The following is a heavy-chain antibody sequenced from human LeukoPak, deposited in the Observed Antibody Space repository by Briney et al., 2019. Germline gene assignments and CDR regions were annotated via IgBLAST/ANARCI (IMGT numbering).Heavy chain of an antibody. CDR3: ATYPPGTTGTYNWFDP. CDR2: IYYSGST. D-gene: IGHD1-1*01. V-gene: IGHV4-39*07. Sequence: SETLSLTCTVSGGSISSSSYYWGWIRQPPGKGLEWIGSIYYSGSTYYNPSLKSRVSISLDTSKNQFSLRLNSVTAADTAMYYCATYPPGTTGTYNWFDPWGQGTLVTVSS. CDR1: GGSISSSSYY. J-gene: IGHJ5*02.